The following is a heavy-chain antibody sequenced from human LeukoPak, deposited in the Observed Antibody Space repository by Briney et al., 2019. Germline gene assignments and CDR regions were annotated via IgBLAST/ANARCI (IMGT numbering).Heavy chain of an antibody. CDR1: GFTFSSYG. D-gene: IGHD2-15*01. V-gene: IGHV3-23*01. Sequence: GGSLRLSCAASGFTFSSYGMSWVRQAPGKGLEWVSAISGGGGSTYYADSVKGRFTISRDNAKNSLYLQMNSLRAEDTAVYYCAREVVALDYWGQGTLVSVSS. CDR3: AREVVALDY. CDR2: ISGGGGST. J-gene: IGHJ4*02.